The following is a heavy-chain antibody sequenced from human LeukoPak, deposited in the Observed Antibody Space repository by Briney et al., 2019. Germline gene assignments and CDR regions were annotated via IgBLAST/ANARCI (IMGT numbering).Heavy chain of an antibody. CDR3: AKGGCSGGSCYYPYDFDY. V-gene: IGHV3-23*01. J-gene: IGHJ4*02. Sequence: GGSLRLSCAASGFTFSSYAMSWVRQAPGKGLEWVAAISGSGGSTYYADCVKGRFTISRNNSENTLYLQMNSLRAEDTAVYYCAKGGCSGGSCYYPYDFDYWGQGTLVTVSS. CDR2: ISGSGGST. CDR1: GFTFSSYA. D-gene: IGHD2-15*01.